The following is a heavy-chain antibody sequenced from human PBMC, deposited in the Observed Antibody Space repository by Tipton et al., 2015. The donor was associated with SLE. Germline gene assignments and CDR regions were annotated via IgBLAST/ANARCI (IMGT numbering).Heavy chain of an antibody. V-gene: IGHV4-30-4*01. CDR3: AREVDWNHGHYYYMDV. J-gene: IGHJ6*03. D-gene: IGHD1-1*01. Sequence: TLSLTCTVSGGSISSVDYYWNWIRQPPGKGLEWIGYIYYSGSTYYNPSLKSRVTISVDMSKNQFSLKLSSVTAADTAVYYCAREVDWNHGHYYYMDVWGKGTTVTVSS. CDR1: GGSISSVDYY. CDR2: IYYSGST.